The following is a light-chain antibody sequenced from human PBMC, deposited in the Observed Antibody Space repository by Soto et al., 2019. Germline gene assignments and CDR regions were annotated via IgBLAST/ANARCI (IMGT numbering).Light chain of an antibody. CDR1: SSNIGNNY. Sequence: QSVLTQPPSVSAAPGQKVTISCSGSSSNIGNNYVSWYQHFPGTAPKLLIYDNNKRPSGIPDRFSGSKSGTSATLGITGLQTGDEADYYCGTWDSSLSAGEVVFGRGTKLTVL. CDR2: DNN. V-gene: IGLV1-51*01. CDR3: GTWDSSLSAGEVV. J-gene: IGLJ2*01.